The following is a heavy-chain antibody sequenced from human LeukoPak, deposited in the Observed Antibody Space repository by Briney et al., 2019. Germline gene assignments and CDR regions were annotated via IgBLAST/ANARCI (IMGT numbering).Heavy chain of an antibody. CDR2: IYHSGST. CDR3: AGRIAVAGTGDY. Sequence: PSETLSLTCTVSGYSISSGYYWGWIRQPPGKGLEWIGSIYHSGSTYYNPSLKSRVTISVDTSKNQFSLKLSSVTAADTAVYYCAGRIAVAGTGDYWGQGTLVTVSS. V-gene: IGHV4-38-2*02. J-gene: IGHJ4*02. CDR1: GYSISSGYY. D-gene: IGHD6-19*01.